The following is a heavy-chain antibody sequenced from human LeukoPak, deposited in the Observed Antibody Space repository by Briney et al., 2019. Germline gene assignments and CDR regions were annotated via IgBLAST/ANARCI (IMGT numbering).Heavy chain of an antibody. J-gene: IGHJ4*02. CDR1: GFTFSIYA. CDR2: ISGSGGST. V-gene: IGHV3-23*01. Sequence: QPGGSLRLSCAASGFTFSIYAMSWVRQAPGKGLEWVSAISGSGGSTYYADSVKGRFTIPRGNSKNTLYLQMNSLRAEDTAVYYCAKGAHGWFRELFDYWGQGTLVTVSS. D-gene: IGHD3-10*01. CDR3: AKGAHGWFRELFDY.